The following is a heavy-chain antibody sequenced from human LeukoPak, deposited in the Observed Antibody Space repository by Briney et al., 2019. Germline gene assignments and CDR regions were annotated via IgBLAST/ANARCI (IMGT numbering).Heavy chain of an antibody. J-gene: IGHJ4*02. D-gene: IGHD1-26*01. CDR3: ARGGVEWELAATFDY. CDR1: GYTFTGYY. Sequence: ASVKVSCKASGYTFTGYYMHWVRQAPGQGLEWMGRINPNSGGTNYAQKLQGRVTMTTDTSTSTAYMELRSLRSDDTAVYYCARGGVEWELAATFDYWGQGTLVTVSS. V-gene: IGHV1-2*06. CDR2: INPNSGGT.